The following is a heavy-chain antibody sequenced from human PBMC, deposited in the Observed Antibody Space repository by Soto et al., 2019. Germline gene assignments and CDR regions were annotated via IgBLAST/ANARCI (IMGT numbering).Heavy chain of an antibody. CDR1: GFIFDYYA. CDR2: IDWNRATV. CDR3: VKDVGSRHYDFTNFDS. J-gene: IGHJ4*02. V-gene: IGHV3-9*01. D-gene: IGHD3-3*01. Sequence: GGSLRLSCLASGFIFDYYAIHWVRQVAGKGLEWVSGIDWNRATVGYADSVKGRFTLSRDNARNSVVLQMNSLRPEDTAVYYCVKDVGSRHYDFTNFDSWGQGTLVTVSS.